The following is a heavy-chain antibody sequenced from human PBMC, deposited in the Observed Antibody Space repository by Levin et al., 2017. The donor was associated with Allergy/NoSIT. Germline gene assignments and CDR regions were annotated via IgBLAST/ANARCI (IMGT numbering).Heavy chain of an antibody. D-gene: IGHD6-13*01. CDR3: ARDFSQIYSAAAGIGDFDY. V-gene: IGHV3-7*04. Sequence: PGESLKISCAASGFTFSSYWMSWVRQAPGKGLEWVANIKQDGSEKYYVDSVKGRFTISRDNAKNSLYLQMNSLRAEDTAVYYCARDFSQIYSAAAGIGDFDYWGQGTLVTVSS. J-gene: IGHJ4*02. CDR1: GFTFSSYW. CDR2: IKQDGSEK.